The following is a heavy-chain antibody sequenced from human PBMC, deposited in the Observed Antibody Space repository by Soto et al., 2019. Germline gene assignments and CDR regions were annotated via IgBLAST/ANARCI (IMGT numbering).Heavy chain of an antibody. V-gene: IGHV4-30-4*01. CDR1: GGSISSGDYY. CDR3: ARQSIPIGEVIARDGFDI. D-gene: IGHD3-16*02. Sequence: SETLSLTCTVSGGSISSGDYYWSWIRQPPGKGLEWIGYIYYSGSTYYNPSLKSRVTISVDTSKNQFSLKLSSVTAADTAVYYCARQSIPIGEVIARDGFDIWGQGTMVT. J-gene: IGHJ3*02. CDR2: IYYSGST.